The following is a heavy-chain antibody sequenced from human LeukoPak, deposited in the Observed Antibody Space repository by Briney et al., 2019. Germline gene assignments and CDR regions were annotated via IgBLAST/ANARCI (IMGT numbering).Heavy chain of an antibody. D-gene: IGHD3-22*01. V-gene: IGHV4-59*08. CDR3: ARHDSYDSSGYLDY. CDR2: IYYSGST. J-gene: IGHJ4*02. CDR1: GGSISSYY. Sequence: SETLSLTCTVSGGSISSYYWSWIRQPPGKGLEWIGYIYYSGSTNYNPSLKSRVTISVDTSKNQFSLKLSSVTAADTAVYYCARHDSYDSSGYLDYWGQGTLVTVSS.